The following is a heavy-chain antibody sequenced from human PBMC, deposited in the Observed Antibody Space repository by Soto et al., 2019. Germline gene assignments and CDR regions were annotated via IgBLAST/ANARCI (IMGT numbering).Heavy chain of an antibody. J-gene: IGHJ6*03. CDR1: GFILSDGA. CDR2: ISSSSSVI. CDR3: ARDLSWGSNWYYYMDV. D-gene: IGHD7-27*01. V-gene: IGHV3-48*01. Sequence: EMQLVESGGGLVQPGGSLRLSCATSGFILSDGAMNWVRQAPGKGLEWVSYISSSSSVIDYADSVKGRFTVSRDNARNSLYLQMNSPRAEDTAVYYCARDLSWGSNWYYYMDVWGKGTTVTVSS.